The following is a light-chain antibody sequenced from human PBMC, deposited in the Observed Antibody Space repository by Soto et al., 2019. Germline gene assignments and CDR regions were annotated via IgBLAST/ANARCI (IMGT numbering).Light chain of an antibody. CDR2: WAS. V-gene: IGKV4-1*01. J-gene: IGKJ4*01. Sequence: DIVLTQSPDSLALSLGETATISCKSSQSLLYSSNNRNYLAWYQQKPRQPPKLLIYWASTRDSGVPGRYSGSGSETDITLTISSLRDEDVAVYYCQQYYDTPLTFGGGTTVEIK. CDR1: QSLLYSSNNRNY. CDR3: QQYYDTPLT.